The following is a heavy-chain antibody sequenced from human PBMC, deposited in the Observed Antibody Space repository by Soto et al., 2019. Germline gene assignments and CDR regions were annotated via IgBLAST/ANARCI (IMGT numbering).Heavy chain of an antibody. CDR2: ISSSSYI. J-gene: IGHJ4*02. D-gene: IGHD3-3*01. Sequence: PGGSLRLSCAASGFTFSSYSMNWVRQAPGKGLEWVSSISSSSYIYYADSVKGRFTISRDNAKNSLYLQMNSLRAEDTAVYYCARDKNTIFGVVIIVRAHYWGQGTLVTVSS. CDR3: ARDKNTIFGVVIIVRAHY. CDR1: GFTFSSYS. V-gene: IGHV3-21*01.